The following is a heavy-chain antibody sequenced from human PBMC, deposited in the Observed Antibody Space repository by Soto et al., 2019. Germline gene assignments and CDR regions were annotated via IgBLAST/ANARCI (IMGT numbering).Heavy chain of an antibody. D-gene: IGHD3-10*01. J-gene: IGHJ3*02. CDR3: AREAGELFIDGDAFDI. V-gene: IGHV3-7*01. Sequence: DSVKGRFTISRDNAKNSLYLQMNSLRAEDTAVYYCAREAGELFIDGDAFDIWGQGTMVTVSS.